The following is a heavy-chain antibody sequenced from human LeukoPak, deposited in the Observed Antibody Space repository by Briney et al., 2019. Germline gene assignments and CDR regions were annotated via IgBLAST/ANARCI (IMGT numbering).Heavy chain of an antibody. CDR3: ARGWQINSSGGFVDP. D-gene: IGHD6-6*01. Sequence: ASLKVSCQASGYGFTDYYVHWIRQAPGQGLEGMGWINPSSGATIYAQKFQGRVTMTRDTFTTTAYMEIKSLVSHDTAVYYCARGWQINSSGGFVDPWGQGTLVTVSS. CDR1: GYGFTDYY. V-gene: IGHV1-2*02. CDR2: INPSSGAT. J-gene: IGHJ5*02.